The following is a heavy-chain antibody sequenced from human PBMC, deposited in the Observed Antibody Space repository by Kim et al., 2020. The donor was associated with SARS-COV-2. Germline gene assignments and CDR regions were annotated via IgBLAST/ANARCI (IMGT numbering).Heavy chain of an antibody. Sequence: TYYNPSLKSRVTISVDTSKNQFSRKLSSVTAADTAVYYCASLGAEGYFDYWGQGTLVTVSS. CDR3: ASLGAEGYFDY. V-gene: IGHV4-39*07. D-gene: IGHD3-10*01. CDR2: T. J-gene: IGHJ4*02.